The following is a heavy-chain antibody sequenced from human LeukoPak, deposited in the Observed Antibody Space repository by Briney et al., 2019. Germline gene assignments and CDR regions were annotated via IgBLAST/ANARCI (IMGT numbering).Heavy chain of an antibody. V-gene: IGHV4-38-2*02. CDR1: GYSISSGYF. CDR2: IYQRATV. CDR3: TRVSIHGDSDY. J-gene: IGHJ4*02. Sequence: SETLSLTCNVSGYSISSGYFWGWVRQPPGKGLEWIGSIYQRATVHYNPSLQSRVTISVDTSKNQFSLNLSSVSAADTAVYFCTRVSIHGDSDYWGQGTLVTVSS. D-gene: IGHD3-16*02.